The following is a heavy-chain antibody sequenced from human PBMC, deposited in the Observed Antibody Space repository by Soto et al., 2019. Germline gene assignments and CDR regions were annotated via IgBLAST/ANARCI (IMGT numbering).Heavy chain of an antibody. CDR3: ARDRDILTGYPGYGMDV. CDR2: IWYDGSNK. V-gene: IGHV3-33*01. CDR1: GFTFSSYG. Sequence: QVQLVESGGGVVQPGRSLRLSCAASGFTFSSYGMHWVRQAPGKGLEWVAVIWYDGSNKYYADSVKGRFTISRDNCKNTLYLQMNSLRAEDTAVYYCARDRDILTGYPGYGMDVWGQGTTVTVSS. D-gene: IGHD3-9*01. J-gene: IGHJ6*02.